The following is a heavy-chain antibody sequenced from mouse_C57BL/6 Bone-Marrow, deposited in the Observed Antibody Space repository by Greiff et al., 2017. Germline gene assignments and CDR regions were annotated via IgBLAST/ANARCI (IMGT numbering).Heavy chain of an antibody. D-gene: IGHD1-1*01. CDR1: GFNIKDDY. V-gene: IGHV14-4*01. J-gene: IGHJ2*01. CDR3: TTVVHY. CDR2: IDPENGDT. Sequence: EVHLVESGAELVRPGASVKLSCTASGFNIKDDYMHWVKQRPEQGLEWIGWIDPENGDTEYASKFKGKATITADTPSNTAYLQLSSLTSEDTAVYFCTTVVHYWGQGTTLTVSS.